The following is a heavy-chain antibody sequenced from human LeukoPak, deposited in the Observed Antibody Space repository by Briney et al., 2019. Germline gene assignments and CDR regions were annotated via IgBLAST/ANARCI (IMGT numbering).Heavy chain of an antibody. V-gene: IGHV3-9*01. D-gene: IGHD2-15*01. Sequence: SLKISCKGSGYSFTSYWIGWVRQAPGKGLEWVTGISWNSANIAYGDSVKGRFTISRDNARNTLYLQMNSLRADDTALYYCTRGSGYSPLFDCWGQGTLVTVSS. CDR3: TRGSGYSPLFDC. CDR1: GYSFTSYW. CDR2: ISWNSANI. J-gene: IGHJ4*02.